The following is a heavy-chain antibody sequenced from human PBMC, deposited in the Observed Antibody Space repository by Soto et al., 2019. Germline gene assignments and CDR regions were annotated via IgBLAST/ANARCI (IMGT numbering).Heavy chain of an antibody. CDR3: AKALLDTAMVADSLLQYYYYGMDV. CDR1: GFTFSSYW. Sequence: PGGSLRLSCAASGFTFSSYWMHWVRQAPGKGLVWVSRMNEDGGTTDYADSVKGRFTISRDNAKNTLYLQMNSLRAEDTAVYYCAKALLDTAMVADSLLQYYYYGMDVWGQGTTVTVSS. CDR2: MNEDGGTT. J-gene: IGHJ6*02. D-gene: IGHD5-18*01. V-gene: IGHV3-74*01.